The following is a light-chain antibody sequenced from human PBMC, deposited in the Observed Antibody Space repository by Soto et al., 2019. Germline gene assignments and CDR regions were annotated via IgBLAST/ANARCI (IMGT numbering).Light chain of an antibody. CDR2: DAS. CDR1: QNINNY. Sequence: DIQMTHSPSSLSASVVDGVTITCQASQNINNYLNWYQQKPGRAPKLLIYDASNLEAGVPSRFRGSGSGKDFTFTISRLQPEDIATYYCKQYENLPNFGQGTRLEIK. J-gene: IGKJ5*01. CDR3: KQYENLPN. V-gene: IGKV1-33*01.